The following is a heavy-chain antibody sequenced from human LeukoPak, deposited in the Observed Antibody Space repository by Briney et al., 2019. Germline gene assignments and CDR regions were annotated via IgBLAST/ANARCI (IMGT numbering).Heavy chain of an antibody. CDR3: AIYGGSGTNAFDM. V-gene: IGHV3-23*01. D-gene: IGHD5-12*01. CDR2: ISGGGGST. J-gene: IGHJ3*02. Sequence: GGSLRLSCAASGFTFSSYAMTWVRQGPGKGLEWVSDISGGGGSTFYADSVKGPFTISRDNSKNTLYLQIHSLRAEDTAVYHCAIYGGSGTNAFDMWGQGTMVTVSS. CDR1: GFTFSSYA.